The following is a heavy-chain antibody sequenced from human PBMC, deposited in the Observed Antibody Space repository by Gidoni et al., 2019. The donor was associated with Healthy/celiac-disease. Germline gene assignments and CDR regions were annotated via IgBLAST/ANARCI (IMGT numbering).Heavy chain of an antibody. J-gene: IGHJ3*02. V-gene: IGHV4-34*01. CDR2: INHSGST. Sequence: QVQLQQWGAGLLKPSETLSLTCAVYGGSFSGYYWRWIRQPPGKGLEWIGEINHSGSTNYNPSLKSRVTISVDTSKNQFSLKLSSVTAADTAVYYCARGRAYGSGSYYKRRRGYDAFDIWGQGTMVTVSS. CDR1: GGSFSGYY. CDR3: ARGRAYGSGSYYKRRRGYDAFDI. D-gene: IGHD3-10*01.